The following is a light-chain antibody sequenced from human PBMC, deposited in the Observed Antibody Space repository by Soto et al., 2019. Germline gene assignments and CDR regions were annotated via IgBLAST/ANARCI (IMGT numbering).Light chain of an antibody. CDR3: QQYGSSPA. CDR1: QSVSSSY. J-gene: IGKJ4*01. CDR2: GAS. Sequence: EIVLTQSPGTLSLSPGERATLSCRASQSVSSSYLAWYQQKPGQAPRLLIHGASSRATGIPDRFSGSGSGTDFTLSISRLEPEDCALYYCQQYGSSPAFGGGTKVEIK. V-gene: IGKV3-20*01.